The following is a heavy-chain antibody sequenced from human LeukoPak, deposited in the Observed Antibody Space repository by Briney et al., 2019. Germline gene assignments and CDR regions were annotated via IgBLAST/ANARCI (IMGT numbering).Heavy chain of an antibody. J-gene: IGHJ4*02. V-gene: IGHV4-34*01. D-gene: IGHD5-18*01. Sequence: SETPSLTCTVSGGSISSYYWSWIRQPPGKGLEWIGEINHSGSTNYNPSLKSRVTISVDTSKNQFSLKLSSVTAADTAVYYCARIGSGYSYGYRFGYYFDYWGQGTLVTVSS. CDR2: INHSGST. CDR1: GGSISSYY. CDR3: ARIGSGYSYGYRFGYYFDY.